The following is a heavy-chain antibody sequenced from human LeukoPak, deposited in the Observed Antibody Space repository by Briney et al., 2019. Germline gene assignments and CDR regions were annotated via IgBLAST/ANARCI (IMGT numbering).Heavy chain of an antibody. CDR3: AREYTSGWYRTANFQY. CDR1: GYTFTSYY. J-gene: IGHJ1*01. CDR2: INPNSGDT. D-gene: IGHD6-19*01. Sequence: ASVKVSCKASGYTFTSYYMHWVRQAPGQGLEWMGWINPNSGDTNYAQKFQGRVALTRDTSISTACLDLRRLTSDDTAVYYCAREYTSGWYRTANFQYWGQGTLVTVSS. V-gene: IGHV1-2*02.